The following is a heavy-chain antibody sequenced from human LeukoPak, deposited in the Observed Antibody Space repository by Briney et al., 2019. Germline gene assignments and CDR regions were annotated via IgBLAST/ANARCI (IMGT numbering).Heavy chain of an antibody. CDR3: AREGEWELKVPPGPPPALDY. J-gene: IGHJ4*02. D-gene: IGHD1-26*01. V-gene: IGHV7-4-1*02. CDR1: GYIFTSYA. CDR2: INTNTGNP. Sequence: ASVKVSCKASGYIFTSYAMNWVRQAPGQGLEWMGWINTNTGNPTYAQGFTGRFVFSLDTSVSTAYLQVSSLKAEDTAMYYCAREGEWELKVPPGPPPALDYWGQGTLVTVSS.